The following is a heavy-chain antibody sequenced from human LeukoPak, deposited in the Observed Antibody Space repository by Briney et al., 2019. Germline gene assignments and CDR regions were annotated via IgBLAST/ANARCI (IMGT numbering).Heavy chain of an antibody. Sequence: GGSLRLSCAGSGFTFSSYAMTWVRQAPGKGLEWVSGISGSGDSTYYADSVKGRFTISRDNSKNTLYLQMNSLRAEDTAVYYCAKTRLWGSGENWFDPWGQGTLVTVSS. CDR3: AKTRLWGSGENWFDP. CDR2: ISGSGDST. J-gene: IGHJ5*02. CDR1: GFTFSSYA. D-gene: IGHD5-18*01. V-gene: IGHV3-23*01.